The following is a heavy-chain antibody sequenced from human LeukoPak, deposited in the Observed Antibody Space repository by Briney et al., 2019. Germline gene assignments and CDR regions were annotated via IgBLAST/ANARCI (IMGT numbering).Heavy chain of an antibody. J-gene: IGHJ4*02. V-gene: IGHV2-70*11. D-gene: IGHD3-16*02. CDR1: GFSLSTSGMC. CDR2: IDWDDDK. CDR3: ARQSGGYHRFDY. Sequence: SGPTLVNPTQTLTLTCTFSGFSLSTSGMCVSWIRQPPGKALEWLARIDWDDDKYYSTSLKTRLTISKDTSKNQVVLTMTNMDPVDTATYYCARQSGGYHRFDYWGQGTLVTVSS.